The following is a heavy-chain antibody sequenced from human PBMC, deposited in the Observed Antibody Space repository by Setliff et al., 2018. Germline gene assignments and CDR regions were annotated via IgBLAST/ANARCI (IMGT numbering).Heavy chain of an antibody. CDR2: ISSGSLII. CDR3: ARGGCSATSCLDY. V-gene: IGHV3-48*04. J-gene: IGHJ4*02. CDR1: GFTFSSYT. D-gene: IGHD2-2*01. Sequence: GGSLRLSCRTSGFTFSSYTMNWVRQAPGKGPEWVSYISSGSLIIYYADSVKGRFTISRDNAKNTLYLQMNSLRAEDTAVYYCARGGCSATSCLDYWGQGILVTVS.